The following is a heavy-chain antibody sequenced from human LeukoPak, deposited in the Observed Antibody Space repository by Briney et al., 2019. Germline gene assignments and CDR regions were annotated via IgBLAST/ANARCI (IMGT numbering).Heavy chain of an antibody. J-gene: IGHJ4*02. CDR3: VRDWAPASMQAAPFDC. V-gene: IGHV3-7*01. CDR1: GFGFSNFW. CDR2: IKEDGSLK. Sequence: GGSLRLSCAASGFGFSNFWMSWVRQAPGKGPEWVANIKEDGSLKNYVDSVEGRFTVSRDNAKNTLYLQMNSLRLEDTAVYYCVRDWAPASMQAAPFDCCGQGTLVTVSS. D-gene: IGHD2/OR15-2a*01.